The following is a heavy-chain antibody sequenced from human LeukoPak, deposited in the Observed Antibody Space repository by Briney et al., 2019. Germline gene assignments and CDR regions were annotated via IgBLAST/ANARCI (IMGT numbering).Heavy chain of an antibody. CDR1: GFTFSSYG. CDR2: ISHDGSDN. Sequence: PGRSLRLSCAASGFTFSSYGMHWVRQAPGKGLEWVAVISHDGSDNHYADSVKGRFTISWDNSKNTVYLQMSSLRPEDTAVYFCAKELYFGSGSYPDYWGQGTLVRVSS. D-gene: IGHD3-10*01. V-gene: IGHV3-30*18. J-gene: IGHJ4*02. CDR3: AKELYFGSGSYPDY.